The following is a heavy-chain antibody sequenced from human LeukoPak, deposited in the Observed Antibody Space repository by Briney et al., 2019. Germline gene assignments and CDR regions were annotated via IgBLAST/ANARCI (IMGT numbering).Heavy chain of an antibody. CDR3: ARGLLYYWYFDL. V-gene: IGHV4-34*01. CDR2: INHSGST. J-gene: IGHJ2*01. D-gene: IGHD2-15*01. Sequence: SETLSLTCAVYGGPFSGYYWSWIRQPPGKGLEGLGEINHSGSTNHNPSLKSRVTISVDTSKNLFSLKLSSVTAADTAVYYCARGLLYYWYFDLWGRGTLVTVSS. CDR1: GGPFSGYY.